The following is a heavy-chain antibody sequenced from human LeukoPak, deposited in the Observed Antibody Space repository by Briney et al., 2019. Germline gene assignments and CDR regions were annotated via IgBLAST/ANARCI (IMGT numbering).Heavy chain of an antibody. Sequence: GGSLRLSCAASGFTFSGYGMHWVRQAPGKGLEWVAVIWYDGSNKYYADSVKGRFTISRDNSKNTLYLQMNSLRAEDTAVYYCARAYGDYVPYFDYWGQGTLVTVSS. J-gene: IGHJ4*02. CDR2: IWYDGSNK. V-gene: IGHV3-33*01. CDR1: GFTFSGYG. D-gene: IGHD4-17*01. CDR3: ARAYGDYVPYFDY.